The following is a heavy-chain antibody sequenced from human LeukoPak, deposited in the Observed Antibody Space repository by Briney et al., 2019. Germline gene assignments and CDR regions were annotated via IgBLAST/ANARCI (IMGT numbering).Heavy chain of an antibody. CDR2: ISAYNGNT. Sequence: ASVKVSFKASGYTFTIYGISWVRQAPGQGREWMGWISAYNGNTKYAQKLQDRVTITTDTSTTTAYMEVRSLTSDDTAVYYCARGSAMAQKQLVRHFGSRGQGTLVIVSS. V-gene: IGHV1-18*01. CDR1: GYTFTIYG. D-gene: IGHD6-6*01. J-gene: IGHJ4*02. CDR3: ARGSAMAQKQLVRHFGS.